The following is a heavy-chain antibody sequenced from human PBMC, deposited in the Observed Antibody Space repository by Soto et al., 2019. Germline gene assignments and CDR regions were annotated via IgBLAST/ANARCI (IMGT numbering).Heavy chain of an antibody. CDR3: ARGYDSSGYYLPFDY. V-gene: IGHV4-31*03. CDR2: IYYSGST. Sequence: QVQLQESGPGLIKPSQTLSLTCTVSGGSISSAGYCWNWIRQHPGKGLEWIGYIYYSGSTYYNPSLKSRVTISGDTSKSQFSLKLSSVTAADTAIYYCARGYDSSGYYLPFDYWGQGTLVTVSS. D-gene: IGHD3-22*01. J-gene: IGHJ4*02. CDR1: GGSISSAGYC.